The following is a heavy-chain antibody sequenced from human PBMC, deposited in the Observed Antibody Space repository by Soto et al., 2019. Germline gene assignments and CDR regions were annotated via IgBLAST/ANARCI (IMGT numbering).Heavy chain of an antibody. V-gene: IGHV4-30-4*01. CDR1: GGSISSGDYY. CDR2: IYYSGST. J-gene: IGHJ5*02. CDR3: ARGSDSDNWFDP. Sequence: SETLSLTCTGSGGSISSGDYYWSWIRQPPGKGLEWIGYIYYSGSTYYNPSLKSRVTISVDTSKNQFSLKLSSVTAADTAVYYCARGSDSDNWFDPWGQGTLVAVSS.